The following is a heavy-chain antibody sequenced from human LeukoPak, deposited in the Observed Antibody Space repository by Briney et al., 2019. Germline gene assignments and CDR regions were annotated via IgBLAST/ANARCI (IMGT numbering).Heavy chain of an antibody. V-gene: IGHV3-53*01. CDR3: AREGHVRLGELSFLSV. Sequence: GGSLRLSCAASGFTVSSNYMSWVRQAPGKGLEWVSVIYSGGSTYYADSVKGRFTISRDNSKNTLYLQMNSLRAEDTAVYYCAREGHVRLGELSFLSVWGQGTLVTVSS. J-gene: IGHJ4*02. CDR2: IYSGGST. CDR1: GFTVSSNY. D-gene: IGHD3-16*02.